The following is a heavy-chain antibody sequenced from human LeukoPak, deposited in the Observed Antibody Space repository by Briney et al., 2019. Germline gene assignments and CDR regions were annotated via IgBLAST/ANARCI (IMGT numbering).Heavy chain of an antibody. J-gene: IGHJ4*02. V-gene: IGHV1-18*01. Sequence: ASVTVSCKASGYTFTSYGISWVRQAPGQGLEWMGWISAYNGNTNYAQKLQGRVTMTTDTSTSTAYMGLRSLRSDDTAVYYCARDPFGDYKVRFDYWGQGTLVTVSS. CDR3: ARDPFGDYKVRFDY. D-gene: IGHD4-17*01. CDR2: ISAYNGNT. CDR1: GYTFTSYG.